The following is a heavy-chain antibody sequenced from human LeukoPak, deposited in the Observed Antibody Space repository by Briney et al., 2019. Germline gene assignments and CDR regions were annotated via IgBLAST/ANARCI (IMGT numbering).Heavy chain of an antibody. CDR2: ISSSSSTI. D-gene: IGHD3-3*01. V-gene: IGHV3-48*04. CDR3: AWGYDFWSGSMDV. Sequence: GGSLRLSCAASGFTFSSYSMNWVRQAPGKGLEWVSYISSSSSTIYYADSVKGRFTISRDNAKNSLYLQMNSLRAEDTAVYYCAWGYDFWSGSMDVWGKGTTVTVSS. J-gene: IGHJ6*03. CDR1: GFTFSSYS.